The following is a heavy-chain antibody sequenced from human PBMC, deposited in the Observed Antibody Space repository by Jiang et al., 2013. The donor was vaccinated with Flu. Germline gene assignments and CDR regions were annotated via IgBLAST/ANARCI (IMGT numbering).Heavy chain of an antibody. D-gene: IGHD6-19*01. V-gene: IGHV4-39*01. Sequence: GSGLVKPSETLSLTCTVSGGPITNSLYYWGWIRQFPGKGLEWIGSIYHGGNTHYNPSLKSRVTIFVDTSKNQFSLKLNSVTAADTAVYYCARHPREWLVPPPDSWGQGTLVSVSS. CDR2: IYHGGNT. J-gene: IGHJ4*02. CDR3: ARHPREWLVPPPDS. CDR1: GGPITNSLYY.